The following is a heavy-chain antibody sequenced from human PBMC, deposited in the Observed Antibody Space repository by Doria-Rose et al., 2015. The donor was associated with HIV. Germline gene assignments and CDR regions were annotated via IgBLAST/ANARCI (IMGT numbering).Heavy chain of an antibody. V-gene: IGHV2-26*01. CDR1: GVSLSSPGMG. CDR2: IFSDDER. CDR3: ARVKSSRWYHKYYFDF. J-gene: IGHJ4*02. D-gene: IGHD6-13*01. Sequence: TLKESGPVLVKPTETLTLTCTVSGVSLSSPGMGVSWVRQPPGKALEWLANIFSDDERSYKTSLKSRLTISRGTSKSQVVLTMTDMDPVDTATYYCARVKSSRWYHKYYFDFWGQGTLVIVSA.